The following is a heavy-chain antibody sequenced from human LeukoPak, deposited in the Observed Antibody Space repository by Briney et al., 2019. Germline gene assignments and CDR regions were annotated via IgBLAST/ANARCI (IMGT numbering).Heavy chain of an antibody. V-gene: IGHV3-30-3*01. CDR1: GFTFSSYA. D-gene: IGHD2-2*01. CDR3: ARDQYQDIVVVPAGWTGVNWFDP. CDR2: ISYDGSNK. J-gene: IGHJ5*02. Sequence: PGRSLRLSCAASGFTFSSYAMHWVRQAPGKGLEWVAVISYDGSNKYYADSVKGRFTISRDNSKNTLYLQMNSLRAEDTAVYYCARDQYQDIVVVPAGWTGVNWFDPWGQGTLVTVSS.